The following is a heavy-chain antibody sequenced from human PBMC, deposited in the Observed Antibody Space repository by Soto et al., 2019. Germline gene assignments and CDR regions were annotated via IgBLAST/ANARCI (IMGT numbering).Heavy chain of an antibody. CDR3: ARDLGFWSGYYYYGMAV. CDR1: GYTFTSYG. J-gene: IGHJ6*02. D-gene: IGHD3-3*01. Sequence: QVQLVQSGVEVKKPGASVKVSCKASGYTFTSYGISWVRQAPGQGLEWMRWISAYNGNRNYAQKFQGRGTMSTDTSTSTAYLELRSLRSDDTAVYYCARDLGFWSGYYYYGMAVWGQGTTVTVSS. V-gene: IGHV1-18*01. CDR2: ISAYNGNR.